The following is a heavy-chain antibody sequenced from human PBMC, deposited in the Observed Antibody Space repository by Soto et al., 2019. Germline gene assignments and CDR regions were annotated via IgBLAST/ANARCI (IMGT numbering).Heavy chain of an antibody. CDR3: AKMDKRGYYYYGMDV. Sequence: PGGSLRLSCAASGFTFSSYAMSWVRQAPGKGLEWVSAISGSGGSTYYADSVKGRFTISRDNSKNTLYLQMNSLRAEDTAVYYCAKMDKRGYYYYGMDVWGQGTTVTVSS. J-gene: IGHJ6*02. D-gene: IGHD2-2*03. CDR1: GFTFSSYA. V-gene: IGHV3-23*01. CDR2: ISGSGGST.